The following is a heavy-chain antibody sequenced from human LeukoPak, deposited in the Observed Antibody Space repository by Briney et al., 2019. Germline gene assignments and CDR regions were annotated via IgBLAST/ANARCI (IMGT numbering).Heavy chain of an antibody. J-gene: IGHJ4*02. CDR2: INGDGGTS. CDR1: GFTFSSYW. Sequence: PGGSPRLSCAASGFTFSSYWIHWVRQAPGKGLVWVSRINGDGGTSTYADSVRGRFTISRDNARNTVYLQMNSLRAEDTAVYYCARSSYQPYFDYWGRGTLVTVSS. D-gene: IGHD1-26*01. V-gene: IGHV3-74*01. CDR3: ARSSYQPYFDY.